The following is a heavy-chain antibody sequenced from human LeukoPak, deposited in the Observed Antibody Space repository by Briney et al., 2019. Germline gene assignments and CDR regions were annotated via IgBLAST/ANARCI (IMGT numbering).Heavy chain of an antibody. D-gene: IGHD3/OR15-3a*01. Sequence: SETLSLTCTVSGGSISSGDYYWSWIRQPPGKGLEWIGYIYYSGSTYYNPSLKSRLTISVDTSKNQFSLKLSSVTAADTAVYFCARGWTRGFDSWGQGTLVTVSS. J-gene: IGHJ5*01. CDR2: IYYSGST. CDR1: GGSISSGDYY. CDR3: ARGWTRGFDS. V-gene: IGHV4-30-4*02.